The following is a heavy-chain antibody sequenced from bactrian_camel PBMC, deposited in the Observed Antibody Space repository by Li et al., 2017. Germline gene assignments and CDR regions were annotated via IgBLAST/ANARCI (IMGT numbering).Heavy chain of an antibody. D-gene: IGHD5*01. Sequence: HVQLVESGGGSVQSGGSLNLSCVASGFSFDDSDMGWYRQAPGNECELVSTISSDDTTYYADSVKGRFTISQDNGKTTLSLQMNSLKPEDTAVYYCVKDRPGGWAFGYWGQGTQVTVS. CDR1: GFSFDDSD. V-gene: IGHV3S55*01. CDR3: VKDRPGGWAFGY. J-gene: IGHJ6*01. CDR2: ISSDDTT.